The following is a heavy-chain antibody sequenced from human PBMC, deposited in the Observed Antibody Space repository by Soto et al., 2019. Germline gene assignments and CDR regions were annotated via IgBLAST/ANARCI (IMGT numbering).Heavy chain of an antibody. CDR1: GFAFSDYY. CDR2: LSNSGTYT. V-gene: IGHV3-11*05. Sequence: VQLVQSGGGLVKPGGSLTLSCAASGFAFSDYYMTWIRQAPGKGLEWISSLSNSGTYTNYADSVKGRFITSRDNAKNSLVLHLNGLRAEDTAVYFCARDQYVFDYWGQGALLTVSS. CDR3: ARDQYVFDY. J-gene: IGHJ4*02. D-gene: IGHD3-16*01.